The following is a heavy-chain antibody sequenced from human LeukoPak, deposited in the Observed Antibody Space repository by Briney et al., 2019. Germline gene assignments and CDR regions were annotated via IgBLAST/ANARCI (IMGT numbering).Heavy chain of an antibody. CDR2: IYYSGST. CDR3: ARVHFVASTSCYTFDY. CDR1: GGSISSYY. V-gene: IGHV4-59*01. D-gene: IGHD2-2*02. J-gene: IGHJ4*02. Sequence: KPSETLSLTCTVSGGSISSYYWSWIRQPPGKGLEWIGYIYYSGSTNYNPSLKGRVTISVDTSKNQFSLRLSSVTAADTAVYYCARVHFVASTSCYTFDYWGQGTLVTVSS.